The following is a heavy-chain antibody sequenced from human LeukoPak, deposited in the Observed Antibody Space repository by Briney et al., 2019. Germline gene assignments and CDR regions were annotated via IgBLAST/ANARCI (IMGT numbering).Heavy chain of an antibody. CDR1: GFIFRNYA. D-gene: IGHD2-2*01. CDR3: AREGPSPVVPVTHWFDP. J-gene: IGHJ5*02. Sequence: GGSLRLSCVASGFIFRNYAIHWVRQAPGKGLEWVAVISYDGSNSYYANSVKGRFTVSRDNSKNTLSLQMSSLRPEDTAVYYCAREGPSPVVPVTHWFDPWGQGTLVSVSS. CDR2: ISYDGSNS. V-gene: IGHV3-30-3*01.